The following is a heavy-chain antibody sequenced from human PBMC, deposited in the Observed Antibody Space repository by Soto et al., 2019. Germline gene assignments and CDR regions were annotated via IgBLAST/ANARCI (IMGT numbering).Heavy chain of an antibody. J-gene: IGHJ4*02. CDR3: ASYSSSSGGYFDY. D-gene: IGHD6-6*01. Sequence: GGSLRLSCAASGFTVSSNYMSWVRQAPGKGLEWVSVIYSGGSTYYADSVKGRFTISRDNSKNTLYLQMNSLRAEDTAVYYCASYSSSSGGYFDYWGQGTLVTVSS. CDR2: IYSGGST. CDR1: GFTVSSNY. V-gene: IGHV3-66*02.